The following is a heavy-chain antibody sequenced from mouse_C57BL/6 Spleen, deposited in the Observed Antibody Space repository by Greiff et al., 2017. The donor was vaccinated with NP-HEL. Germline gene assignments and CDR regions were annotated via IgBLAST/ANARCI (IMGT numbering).Heavy chain of an antibody. J-gene: IGHJ3*01. CDR3: ARGYQTGFAY. CDR1: GYTFTSYW. CDR2: IDPSDSYT. D-gene: IGHD2-2*01. Sequence: QVHVKQPGAELVMPGASVKLSSKASGYTFTSYWMHWVKQRPGQGLEWIGEIDPSDSYTNYNQKFKGKSTLTVDKSSSTAYMQLSSLTSEDSAVYYCARGYQTGFAYWGQGTLVTVSA. V-gene: IGHV1-69*01.